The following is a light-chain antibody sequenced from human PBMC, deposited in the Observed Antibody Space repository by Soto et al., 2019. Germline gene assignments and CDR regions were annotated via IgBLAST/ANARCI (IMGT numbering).Light chain of an antibody. J-gene: IGKJ3*01. CDR2: WAS. Sequence: DFVMTQSPDSLAVSLGERATINCKSSQSVLYSSNDKNYLAWYQQKPGQPPELLIYWASTRESGVPDRFSGGGSGTDFTLTISSLQAEDVAVYYCRQYYSSPFTFGPGTKVDIK. CDR3: RQYYSSPFT. V-gene: IGKV4-1*01. CDR1: QSVLYSSNDKNY.